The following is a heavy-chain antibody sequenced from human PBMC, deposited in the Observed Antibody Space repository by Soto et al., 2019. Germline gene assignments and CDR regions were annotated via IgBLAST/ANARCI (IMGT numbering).Heavy chain of an antibody. Sequence: ASVKVSCKVSGYTLTELSMHWVRQAPGKGLEWMGGFDPEDGETIYAQKFQGRVTMTEDTSTDTAYMELSSLRSEDTAVYYCATSFTMVRGVTYYYYYYGMDVWGQGTTVTVSS. J-gene: IGHJ6*02. CDR1: GYTLTELS. V-gene: IGHV1-24*01. CDR3: ATSFTMVRGVTYYYYYYGMDV. CDR2: FDPEDGET. D-gene: IGHD3-10*01.